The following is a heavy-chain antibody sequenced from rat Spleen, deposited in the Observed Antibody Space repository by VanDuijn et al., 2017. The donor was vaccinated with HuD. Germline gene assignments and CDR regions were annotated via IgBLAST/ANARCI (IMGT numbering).Heavy chain of an antibody. CDR2: ISPRGVT. V-gene: IGHV5-31*01. D-gene: IGHD1-8*01. CDR3: TRDGDSSYSYYFDY. Sequence: EVQLVESGGGLVQSGRSLKLSCVASGFTFDNFWMSWIRQAPGKGLEWVASISPRGVTYYRDSVKGRFTISRDNRKSTLYLQMNSLRSEDTATYYCTRDGDSSYSYYFDYWGQGVMVTVSS. CDR1: GFTFDNFW. J-gene: IGHJ2*01.